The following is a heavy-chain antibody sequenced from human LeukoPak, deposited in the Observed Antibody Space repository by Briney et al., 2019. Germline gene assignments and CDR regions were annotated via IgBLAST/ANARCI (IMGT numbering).Heavy chain of an antibody. J-gene: IGHJ3*02. CDR3: AREAGVEQQLVGENAFDI. D-gene: IGHD6-13*01. CDR1: GGSISSYY. Sequence: SETLSLTCTVSGGSISSYYWSWIRQPPGKGLEWIGYIYYSGSTNYNPSLKSRVTISVDTSKNQFSLKLSSVTAADTAVYYCAREAGVEQQLVGENAFDIRGQGTMVTVSS. CDR2: IYYSGST. V-gene: IGHV4-59*01.